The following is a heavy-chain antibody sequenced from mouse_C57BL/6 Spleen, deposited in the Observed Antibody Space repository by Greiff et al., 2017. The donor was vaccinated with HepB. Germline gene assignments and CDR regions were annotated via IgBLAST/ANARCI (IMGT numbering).Heavy chain of an antibody. CDR3: AKCAPYSKGAMDY. Sequence: QVQLQQSGPELVKPGASVKISCKASGYAFSSSWMNWVKQRPGKGLEWIGRIYPGDGDTNYNGKFKGKATLTADKSSSTAYMQLSSLTSEDSAVYFCAKCAPYSKGAMDYWGQGTSVTVSS. CDR2: IYPGDGDT. D-gene: IGHD2-5*01. V-gene: IGHV1-82*01. CDR1: GYAFSSSW. J-gene: IGHJ4*01.